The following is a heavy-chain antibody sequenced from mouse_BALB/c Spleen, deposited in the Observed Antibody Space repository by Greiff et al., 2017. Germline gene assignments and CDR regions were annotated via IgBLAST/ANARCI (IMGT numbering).Heavy chain of an antibody. D-gene: IGHD1-1*01. V-gene: IGHV5-17*02. Sequence: EVKLVESGGGLVQPGGSRKLSCAASGFTFSSFGMHWVRQAPEKGLEWVAYISSGSSTIYYADTVKGRFTISRDNPKNTLFLQMTSLRSEDTAMYYCARSLITTVVATNAMDYWGQGTSVTVSS. CDR3: ARSLITTVVATNAMDY. J-gene: IGHJ4*01. CDR2: ISSGSSTI. CDR1: GFTFSSFG.